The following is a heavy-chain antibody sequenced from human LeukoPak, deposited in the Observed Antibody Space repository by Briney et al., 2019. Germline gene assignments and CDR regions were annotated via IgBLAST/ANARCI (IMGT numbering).Heavy chain of an antibody. CDR1: GGSISSGDYY. Sequence: PSQTLSLTCTVSGGSISSGDYYWSWIRQPPGKGLEWIGYIYYSWSTYYNPSLKSRVTISVDTSKNQFSLKLSSVTAADTAVYYCASRNWDHYFDYWGQGTLVTVSS. CDR2: IYYSWST. CDR3: ASRNWDHYFDY. D-gene: IGHD1-1*01. V-gene: IGHV4-30-4*01. J-gene: IGHJ4*02.